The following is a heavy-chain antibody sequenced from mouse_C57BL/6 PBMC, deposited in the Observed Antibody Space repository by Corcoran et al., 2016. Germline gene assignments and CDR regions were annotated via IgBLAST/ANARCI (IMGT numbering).Heavy chain of an antibody. CDR3: AGSLYYDTLDY. D-gene: IGHD2-4*01. V-gene: IGHV8-12*01. Sequence: QVTLKESGPGIFQSSQTLSLTFSFSGFSLSTSDMVFSFILHPSGKVLEWLAHIYWDDDERYNPSLKSRLTISKDTSRNQVFLTITSVDTEDTATYYCAGSLYYDTLDYWGQGTTLTVSS. CDR2: IYWDDDE. CDR1: GFSLSTSDMV. J-gene: IGHJ2*01.